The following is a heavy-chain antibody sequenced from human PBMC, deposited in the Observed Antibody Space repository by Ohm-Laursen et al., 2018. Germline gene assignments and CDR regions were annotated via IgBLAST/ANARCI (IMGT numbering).Heavy chain of an antibody. V-gene: IGHV1-2*02. Sequence: ASVKVSCKASGYTFTGYYMHWVRQAPGQGLEWMGWINPNSGGTNYAQKFQGRVTMTRDTSITTAYMELSRLRSDDTAVYYCAREGSYDDVRIDAFDIWGQGTMVTVSS. CDR1: GYTFTGYY. J-gene: IGHJ3*02. CDR2: INPNSGGT. CDR3: AREGSYDDVRIDAFDI. D-gene: IGHD3-16*01.